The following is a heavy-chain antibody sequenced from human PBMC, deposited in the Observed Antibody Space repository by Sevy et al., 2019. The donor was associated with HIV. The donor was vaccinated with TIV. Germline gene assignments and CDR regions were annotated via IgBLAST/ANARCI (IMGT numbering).Heavy chain of an antibody. CDR3: ARDLPPSATTVPHFDC. J-gene: IGHJ4*02. CDR2: ISNSGTTI. Sequence: GGSLRLSCAASGFTFTSYEMNWVRQAPGKGLEWLSYISNSGTTIYYSDSVKGRFTISRDNARNSLYLQMISLRAEDTAVYYCARDLPPSATTVPHFDCLGQGTLVTVSS. D-gene: IGHD4-17*01. V-gene: IGHV3-48*03. CDR1: GFTFTSYE.